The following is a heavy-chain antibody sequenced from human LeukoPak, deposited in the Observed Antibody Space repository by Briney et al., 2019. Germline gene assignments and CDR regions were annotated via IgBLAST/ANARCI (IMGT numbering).Heavy chain of an antibody. V-gene: IGHV4-34*01. CDR2: INHSGST. D-gene: IGHD6-6*01. J-gene: IGHJ6*03. Sequence: SETLSLTCAVYGGSFSGYYWNWIRQPPGKGLEWIGEINHSGSTNYNPSLKSRVTISVDTSKNQFSLKLSSVTAADTAVYYCARGRIAVRPLYYYYYMDVWGKGTTVTVSS. CDR1: GGSFSGYY. CDR3: ARGRIAVRPLYYYYYMDV.